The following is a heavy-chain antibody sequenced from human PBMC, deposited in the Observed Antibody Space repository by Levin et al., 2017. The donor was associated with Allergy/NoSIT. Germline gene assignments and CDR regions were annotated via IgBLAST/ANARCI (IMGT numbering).Heavy chain of an antibody. J-gene: IGHJ4*02. CDR1: GGSISSYY. Sequence: SQTLSLTCTVSGGSISSYYWSWIRQPPGKGLEWIGYIYYSGSTNYNPSLKSRVTISVDTSKNQFSLKLSSVTAADTAVYYCARGSRWGIVGGSDYWGQGTLVTVSS. CDR3: ARGSRWGIVGGSDY. V-gene: IGHV4-59*01. D-gene: IGHD1-26*01. CDR2: IYYSGST.